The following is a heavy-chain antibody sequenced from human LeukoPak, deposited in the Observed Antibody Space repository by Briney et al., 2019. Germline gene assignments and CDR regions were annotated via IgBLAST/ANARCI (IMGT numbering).Heavy chain of an antibody. CDR2: ISGSGDST. Sequence: PGGSLRLSCAASGFTFSSYAMSWVRQAPGKGLEWVSAISGSGDSTYYADSVKGRLTISRDNSKNTLYLQMNSLRAEDTAVYYCARDSGPKYSSGWYSDYWGQGTLVTVSS. D-gene: IGHD6-19*01. J-gene: IGHJ4*02. CDR1: GFTFSSYA. CDR3: ARDSGPKYSSGWYSDY. V-gene: IGHV3-23*01.